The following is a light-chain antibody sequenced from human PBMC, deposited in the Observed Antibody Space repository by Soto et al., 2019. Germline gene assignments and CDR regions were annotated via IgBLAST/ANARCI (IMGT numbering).Light chain of an antibody. Sequence: DIVMTQSPLSLPVTPGEPASISCRSSQSLLRFNGDNSLDWYLQKPGHSPQLLIYVASNRASGVPDRFSGSGSGTDFTLKISRVEAEDVGVYYCMQAQQTPWTFGQGTKVEIK. V-gene: IGKV2-28*01. CDR2: VAS. CDR1: QSLLRFNGDNS. J-gene: IGKJ1*01. CDR3: MQAQQTPWT.